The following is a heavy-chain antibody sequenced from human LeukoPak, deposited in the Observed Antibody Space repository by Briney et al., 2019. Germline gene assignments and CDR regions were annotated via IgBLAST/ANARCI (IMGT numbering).Heavy chain of an antibody. Sequence: ASVTVSCKASGYTLTVYYMHWVRQAPGQGLEWMGIISPNDGTTTFAQEFQGRVTMSRDTSTSTIYMELSSLTSEDTAVYYCARGLGSGGYYGYWGQGTLVTVSS. CDR1: GYTLTVYY. J-gene: IGHJ4*02. CDR3: ARGLGSGGYYGY. CDR2: ISPNDGTT. V-gene: IGHV1-46*01. D-gene: IGHD1-26*01.